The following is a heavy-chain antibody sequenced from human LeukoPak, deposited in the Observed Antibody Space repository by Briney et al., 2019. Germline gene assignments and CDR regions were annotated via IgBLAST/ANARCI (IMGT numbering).Heavy chain of an antibody. V-gene: IGHV2-5*02. D-gene: IGHD3-22*01. Sequence: SGPTLVKPTQTLTLTCAFSGFSLRTTSVGVGVGWIRQPPGKALEWLALIYWDDDKDYSPSLRSRLTITKDSSKNQVVLTMTNMDPVDTATYYCAHAYHYDNIAYFDYWGQGTPVTVSS. J-gene: IGHJ4*02. CDR2: IYWDDDK. CDR3: AHAYHYDNIAYFDY. CDR1: GFSLRTTSVG.